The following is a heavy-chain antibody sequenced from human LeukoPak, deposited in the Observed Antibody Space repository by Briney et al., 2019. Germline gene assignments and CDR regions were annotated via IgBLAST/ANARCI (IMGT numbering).Heavy chain of an antibody. CDR1: GFTFSSYW. CDR3: ARNRARGYFLAFDI. D-gene: IGHD3-10*01. V-gene: IGHV3-7*01. J-gene: IGHJ3*02. CDR2: IKQDGSEK. Sequence: GGSLRLSCAASGFTFSSYWMSWVRQAPGKGLEWVANIKQDGSEKYYVDSVKGRFTISRDNAKNSVYLQMNSLRAEDTAVYYCARNRARGYFLAFDIWGQGTMVTVSS.